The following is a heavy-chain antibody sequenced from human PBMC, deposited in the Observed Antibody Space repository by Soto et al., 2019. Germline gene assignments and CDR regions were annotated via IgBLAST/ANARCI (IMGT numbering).Heavy chain of an antibody. V-gene: IGHV3-53*01. Sequence: GGSLRLSCAASGFTVSSSYMSWVRQAPGKGLEWVSLIYSGGSTYYADSVKGRFTISRDISKNTLYLQMNSLRAEDTAVYYCARGYSSGWYEIPYWGQGTLVTV. J-gene: IGHJ4*02. CDR2: IYSGGST. D-gene: IGHD6-19*01. CDR3: ARGYSSGWYEIPY. CDR1: GFTVSSSY.